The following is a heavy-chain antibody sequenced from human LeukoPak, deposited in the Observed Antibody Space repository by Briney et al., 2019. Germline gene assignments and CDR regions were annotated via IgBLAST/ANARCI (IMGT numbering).Heavy chain of an antibody. J-gene: IGHJ4*02. D-gene: IGHD3-10*01. CDR3: AKRFTEETAVLLWFGDDYFDY. CDR2: IRHDGSNK. CDR1: GFTFSSYG. Sequence: GGSLRLSCAASGFTFSSYGMHWVRQAPGKGLEWVAFIRHDGSNKYYADSVKGRFTISRDNSKNTLYLQMNSLRAEDTAVYYCAKRFTEETAVLLWFGDDYFDYWGQGTLVTVSS. V-gene: IGHV3-30*02.